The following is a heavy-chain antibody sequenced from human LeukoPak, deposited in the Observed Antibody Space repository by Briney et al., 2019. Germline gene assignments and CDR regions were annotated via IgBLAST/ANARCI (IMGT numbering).Heavy chain of an antibody. V-gene: IGHV4-30-4*08. CDR3: ARVLKYSSSSNWFDP. J-gene: IGHJ5*02. D-gene: IGHD6-6*01. CDR2: IYYSGST. Sequence: TSQTLSLTCTLSGGSISSGDYYWSWTRQPPGKGLEWIGYIYYSGSTYYNPSLKSRVTISVDTSKNQFSLKLSSVTAADTAVYYCARVLKYSSSSNWFDPWGQGTLVTVSS. CDR1: GGSISSGDYY.